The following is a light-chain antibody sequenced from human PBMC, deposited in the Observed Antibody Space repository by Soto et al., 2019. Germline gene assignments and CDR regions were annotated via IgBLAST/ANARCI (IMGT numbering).Light chain of an antibody. V-gene: IGKV3-20*01. CDR2: GAS. J-gene: IGKJ1*01. Sequence: EIVLTRSPATLSLSPGERATLPCRASQSVSSNLAWYQQKPGQAPRLHIYGASSRATGIPDRFSGSGSGTDFTLTISRLEPEDFAVYYCQQYGRSPTTFGQGTKVDIK. CDR1: QSVSSN. CDR3: QQYGRSPTT.